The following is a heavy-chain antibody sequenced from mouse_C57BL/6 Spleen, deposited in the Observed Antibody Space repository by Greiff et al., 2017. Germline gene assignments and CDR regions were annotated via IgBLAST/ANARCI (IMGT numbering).Heavy chain of an antibody. V-gene: IGHV1-19*01. CDR1: FSPFTSSS. J-gene: IGHJ2*01. CDR3: ARNDY. CDR2: INPYNGGT. Sequence: VQLQQSGPVLVPPGASAPLCCPSSFSPFTSSSMNFFKHIHLNSLEWIGFINPYNGGTSYNQKFKGKATLTVDKSSSTAYMELNSLTSEDSAVYYCARNDYWGQGTTLTVSS.